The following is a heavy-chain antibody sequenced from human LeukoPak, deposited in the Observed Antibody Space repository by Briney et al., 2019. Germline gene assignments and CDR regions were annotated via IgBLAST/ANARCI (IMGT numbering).Heavy chain of an antibody. Sequence: SETLSLTCTVSGGSISSSSYDWGWIRQPPGKGLEWIGSIYYSGSTYYNPSLKSRGTISVDTSKNQFSLKLNSVTAADTAVYYCARDREVRGCSSTSCYLIDYWGQGTLVTVSS. D-gene: IGHD2-2*01. CDR2: IYYSGST. CDR1: GGSISSSSYD. J-gene: IGHJ4*02. V-gene: IGHV4-39*02. CDR3: ARDREVRGCSSTSCYLIDY.